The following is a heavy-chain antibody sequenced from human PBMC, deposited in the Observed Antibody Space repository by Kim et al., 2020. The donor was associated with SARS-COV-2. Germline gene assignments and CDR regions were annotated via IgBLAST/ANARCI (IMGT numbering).Heavy chain of an antibody. D-gene: IGHD5-18*01. Sequence: GGSLRLSCAASGFTFSSYGMHWVRQAPGKGLEWVAVISYDGSNKYYADSVKGRFTISRDNSKNTLYLQMNSLRAEDTAVYYCARSALGGYSYGPLRYWGQGTLVTVSS. CDR3: ARSALGGYSYGPLRY. V-gene: IGHV3-33*05. CDR1: GFTFSSYG. CDR2: ISYDGSNK. J-gene: IGHJ4*02.